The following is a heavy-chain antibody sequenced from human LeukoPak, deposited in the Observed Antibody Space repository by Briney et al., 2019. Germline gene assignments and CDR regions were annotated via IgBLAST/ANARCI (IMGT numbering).Heavy chain of an antibody. V-gene: IGHV1-69*13. Sequence: SVKVSCKASGGTFSSYAISWVRQAPGQGLEWMGGIIPIFGTANYAQKFQGRVTITADESTSTAYMELSSLRSEDTAMYYCAREAPEHQGGAGSHAETGRTEYWGQGTLVTVSS. CDR1: GGTFSSYA. CDR3: AREAPEHQGGAGSHAETGRTEY. D-gene: IGHD1-14*01. CDR2: IIPIFGTA. J-gene: IGHJ4*02.